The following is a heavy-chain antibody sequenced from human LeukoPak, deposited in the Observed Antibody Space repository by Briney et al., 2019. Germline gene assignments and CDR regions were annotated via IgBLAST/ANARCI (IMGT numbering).Heavy chain of an antibody. J-gene: IGHJ4*02. CDR1: GFTVSSNY. CDR2: ISGSGGST. D-gene: IGHD3-3*02. Sequence: GGSLRLSCAASGFTVSSNYMSWVRQAPGKGLEWVSAISGSGGSTYYADSVKGRFTISRDNSKNTLYLQMNSLRAEDTAVYYCAKLSFLEWLSPFDYWGQGTLVTVSS. CDR3: AKLSFLEWLSPFDY. V-gene: IGHV3-23*01.